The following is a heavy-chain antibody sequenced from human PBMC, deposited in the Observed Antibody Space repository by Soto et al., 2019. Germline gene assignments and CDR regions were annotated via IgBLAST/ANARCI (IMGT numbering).Heavy chain of an antibody. CDR1: GFTFSSYD. V-gene: IGHV3-48*03. CDR2: ISSSDSTI. Sequence: VPLVESGGGLVQPGGSLRLSCAASGFTFSSYDMNWVRQAPGKGLEWVSYISSSDSTIYYADSVKGRFTISRDNAKNSLYLQMNSLRAEDTAVYYCASPSPFDYWGQGTLVTVSS. J-gene: IGHJ4*02. CDR3: ASPSPFDY.